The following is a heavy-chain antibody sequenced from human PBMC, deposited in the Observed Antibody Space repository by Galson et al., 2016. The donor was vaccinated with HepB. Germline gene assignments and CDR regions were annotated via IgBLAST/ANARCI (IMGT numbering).Heavy chain of an antibody. J-gene: IGHJ6*02. Sequence: SLRLSCAASGFTFGSYGMTWVRQAPGKGLECVAGIRRGGDSKEYADSLRGRFTISRNNSKNTLYLQINSLRAEDTALYYCVKGSTAPAVWGQGTPVTVS. CDR1: GFTFGSYG. CDR2: IRRGGDSK. CDR3: VKGSTAPAV. V-gene: IGHV3-23*01. D-gene: IGHD2-2*01.